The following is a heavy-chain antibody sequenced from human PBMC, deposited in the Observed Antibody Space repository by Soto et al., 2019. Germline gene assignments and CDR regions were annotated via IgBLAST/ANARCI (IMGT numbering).Heavy chain of an antibody. V-gene: IGHV1-18*01. CDR1: GYTFISYG. Sequence: ASVKVSCKASGYTFISYGISWVRQAPGQGLEWMGWISPYNGKTNYAQTFQGRATMTTDRSTSTAYMELRSLRSDDTAVYYCARAGFTTSGLGLLGTGAHGVEIDFWGEGTLVTVSS. D-gene: IGHD7-27*01. J-gene: IGHJ4*02. CDR2: ISPYNGKT. CDR3: ARAGFTTSGLGLLGTGAHGVEIDF.